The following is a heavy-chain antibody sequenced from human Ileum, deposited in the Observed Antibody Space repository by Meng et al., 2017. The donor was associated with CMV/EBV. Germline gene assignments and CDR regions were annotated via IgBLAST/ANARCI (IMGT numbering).Heavy chain of an antibody. Sequence: GESLKISCAASGFTFDDYGMSWVRQAPGKGLEWVSGINWNGGSTGYADSVKGRFTISRDNAKNSLYLQMNSLRAEDTAVYYCARDLSGGVTTFYWFDPWGQGTLVTVSS. CDR2: INWNGGST. CDR1: GFTFDDYG. V-gene: IGHV3-20*04. J-gene: IGHJ5*02. D-gene: IGHD4-17*01. CDR3: ARDLSGGVTTFYWFDP.